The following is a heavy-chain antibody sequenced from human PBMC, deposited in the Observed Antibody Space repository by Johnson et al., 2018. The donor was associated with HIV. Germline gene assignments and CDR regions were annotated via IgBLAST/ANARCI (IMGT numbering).Heavy chain of an antibody. CDR3: ARSRGLWGVQDGFDI. D-gene: IGHD2-21*01. CDR1: GFTFSNYA. CDR2: ISGSGGST. J-gene: IGHJ3*02. V-gene: IGHV3-23*01. Sequence: VQLMESGGGFIQPGGSRRLSCAASGFTFSNYAMSWVRQAPGKGLEWVSAISGSGGSTYYAESVKGRFTISRDNSKNTLYVQMNSLRVEDTAVYYCARSRGLWGVQDGFDIWGQGTMVTVSS.